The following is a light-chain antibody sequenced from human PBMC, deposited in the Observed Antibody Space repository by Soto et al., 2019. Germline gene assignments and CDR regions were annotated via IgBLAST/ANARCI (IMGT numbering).Light chain of an antibody. Sequence: QSVLTQPASVSGSPGQSITISRTGTSSDVGGYNYVSWYQQHPGKAPKLMIYEVSNRPSGVSNRFSGSKSGNTASLTISGLQAEDEADYYCSSYTSSSTLYVFXTGTKVTVL. CDR1: SSDVGGYNY. V-gene: IGLV2-14*01. CDR3: SSYTSSSTLYV. J-gene: IGLJ1*01. CDR2: EVS.